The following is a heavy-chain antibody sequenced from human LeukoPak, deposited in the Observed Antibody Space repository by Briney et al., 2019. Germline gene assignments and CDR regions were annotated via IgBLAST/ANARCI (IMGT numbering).Heavy chain of an antibody. J-gene: IGHJ4*02. Sequence: GGSLRLSCAASGFTFSSYWMSWVRQAPGKGLQWVANIKQDGSEKYYVDSVKGRFTISRDNAKNSLYLQMNSLRAEDTAVYYCARDYYDSSGYQYYFDYWGQGTLVTVFS. D-gene: IGHD3-22*01. CDR1: GFTFSSYW. CDR2: IKQDGSEK. V-gene: IGHV3-7*01. CDR3: ARDYYDSSGYQYYFDY.